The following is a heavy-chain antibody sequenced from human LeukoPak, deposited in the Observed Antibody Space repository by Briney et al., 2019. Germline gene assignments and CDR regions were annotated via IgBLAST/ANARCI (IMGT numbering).Heavy chain of an antibody. Sequence: SETLSLTCTVSGGSISSSNCYWGWIRQPPGKGLEWIGSIYYSGSTYYNPSLKSRVTISVDTSKNQFSLKLSSVTAADTAVYYCARLPYPYDSSGSPPLDYWGQGTLVTVSS. V-gene: IGHV4-39*01. D-gene: IGHD3-22*01. CDR3: ARLPYPYDSSGSPPLDY. J-gene: IGHJ4*02. CDR2: IYYSGST. CDR1: GGSISSSNCY.